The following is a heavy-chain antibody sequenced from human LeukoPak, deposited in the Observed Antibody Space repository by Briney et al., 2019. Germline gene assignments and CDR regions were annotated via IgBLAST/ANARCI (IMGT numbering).Heavy chain of an antibody. D-gene: IGHD3-3*01. J-gene: IGHJ4*02. Sequence: SQTLSLTCTVSGGSISSGGYYWSWIRQPPGKGLEWIGYIYHSGSTYYNPSLKSRVTISVDRSKNQFSLKLSSVTAADTAVYYCARSPYDFWSGYPEEGVDYWGQGTLVTVSS. CDR1: GGSISSGGYY. CDR2: IYHSGST. V-gene: IGHV4-30-2*01. CDR3: ARSPYDFWSGYPEEGVDY.